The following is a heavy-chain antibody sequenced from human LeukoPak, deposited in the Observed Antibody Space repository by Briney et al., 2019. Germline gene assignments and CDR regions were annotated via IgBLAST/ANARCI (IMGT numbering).Heavy chain of an antibody. V-gene: IGHV1-69*04. Sequence: ASVKVSCKASGGTFSSYAISWVRQAPGQGLECMGRIIPIFGIANYAQKFQGRATITADKSTSTAYMELSSLRSEDTAVYYCAREIRDEDYYYYGMDVWGQGTTVPVSS. CDR1: GGTFSSYA. CDR2: IIPIFGIA. J-gene: IGHJ6*02. D-gene: IGHD5-24*01. CDR3: AREIRDEDYYYYGMDV.